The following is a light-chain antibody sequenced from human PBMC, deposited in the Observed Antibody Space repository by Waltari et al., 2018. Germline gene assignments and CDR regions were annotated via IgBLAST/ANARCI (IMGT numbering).Light chain of an antibody. CDR3: KQYYTYPVA. V-gene: IGKV1-8*01. J-gene: IGKJ4*01. Sequence: AIRMTQSPSSLSASTGDRVTITCRASQDVSSYVAWYQQKPGKVPKLLIYAASTLQSGVPSRFSGSGSGTNFSLTIACLQSDDFAVYYCKQYYTYPVAFGGGAKVEVK. CDR1: QDVSSY. CDR2: AAS.